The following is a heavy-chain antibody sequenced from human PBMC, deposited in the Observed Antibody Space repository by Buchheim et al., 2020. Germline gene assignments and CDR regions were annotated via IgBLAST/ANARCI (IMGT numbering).Heavy chain of an antibody. V-gene: IGHV3-48*02. CDR2: IGTGSTI. D-gene: IGHD6-25*01. Sequence: EVQLVESGGGLVQPGGSLRLSCAASGFTFSTFSMNWVRQAPGKGLEWVSYIGTGSTIYYADPVKGRFTISRDNAKNSLYLQMNGLRDEDTAVYYCARDRAAEDYFDYWGQGTL. CDR1: GFTFSTFS. CDR3: ARDRAAEDYFDY. J-gene: IGHJ4*02.